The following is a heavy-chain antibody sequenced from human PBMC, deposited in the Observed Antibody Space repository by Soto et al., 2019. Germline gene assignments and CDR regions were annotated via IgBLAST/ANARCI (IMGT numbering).Heavy chain of an antibody. V-gene: IGHV4-30-4*01. CDR2: IYYSGST. D-gene: IGHD6-6*01. CDR3: ARVGSSIAVRPVDY. J-gene: IGHJ4*02. Sequence: QVQLQESGPGLVKPSQTLSLTCTVSGGAISRGDYYWSWIRQPPGKGLAWIGYIYYSGSTYYNPSLKSRVTISLDTSKNQFSLKLSSVTAANTAVYYCARVGSSIAVRPVDYWGQGPLVTVYS. CDR1: GGAISRGDYY.